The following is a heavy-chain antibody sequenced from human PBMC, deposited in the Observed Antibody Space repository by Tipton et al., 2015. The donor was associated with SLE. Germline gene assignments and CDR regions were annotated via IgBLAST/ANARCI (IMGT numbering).Heavy chain of an antibody. CDR2: IWYDGSNQ. CDR3: ARMVQVGPIWFYP. CDR1: GFSFSNYA. V-gene: IGHV3-33*01. Sequence: SLRLSCAASGFSFSNYAMHWVRQAPGKGLEWVSLIWYDGSNQLYADSVKGRFTISRDNSKNSLYLQMNSLRAEDTAVYYCARMVQVGPIWFYPWGQGTLVAVSS. D-gene: IGHD3-10*01. J-gene: IGHJ5*02.